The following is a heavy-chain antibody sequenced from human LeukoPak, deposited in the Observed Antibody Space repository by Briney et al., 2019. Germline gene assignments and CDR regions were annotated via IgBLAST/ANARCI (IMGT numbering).Heavy chain of an antibody. D-gene: IGHD2-2*01. J-gene: IGHJ2*01. CDR2: IKQDGSEK. Sequence: PGGSLRLSCTASGFAFSSYWMCWVRQAPGKGLEWVANIKQDGSEKYYVDSVKGRFTTSRDNAKNSLYLQMNSLRAEDTAVYFCARVKAGSSTSLRRWYFDLWGRGAQVSVSS. V-gene: IGHV3-7*01. CDR1: GFAFSSYW. CDR3: ARVKAGSSTSLRRWYFDL.